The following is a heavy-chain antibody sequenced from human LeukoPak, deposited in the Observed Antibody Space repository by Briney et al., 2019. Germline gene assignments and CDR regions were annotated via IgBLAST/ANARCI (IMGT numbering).Heavy chain of an antibody. CDR3: ARRVVRTGYSFDY. Sequence: SQTLSLTCTVSGGSITGGGYSWSWIRQAPGKGLEWIGYFYHGGSTSYNPSLKSRVTISVDTSKNQFSLKLSSVTAADTAVYYCARRVVRTGYSFDYWGQGTLVTVSS. D-gene: IGHD3/OR15-3a*01. CDR2: FYHGGST. CDR1: GGSITGGGYS. V-gene: IGHV4-30-2*01. J-gene: IGHJ4*02.